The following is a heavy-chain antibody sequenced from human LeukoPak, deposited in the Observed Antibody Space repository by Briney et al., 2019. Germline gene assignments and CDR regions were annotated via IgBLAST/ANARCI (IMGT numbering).Heavy chain of an antibody. V-gene: IGHV3-23*01. CDR2: ITGSGIST. Sequence: GGSLRLSCAASGLTFSNYAMSWVRQAPGKGLEWVSAITGSGISTFYADPVKGRFTISRDNSNNTLYLQMDSLRAEDTAVYYCAKIYNWNLDWGQGTLVTVSS. D-gene: IGHD1-20*01. CDR3: AKIYNWNLD. CDR1: GLTFSNYA. J-gene: IGHJ4*02.